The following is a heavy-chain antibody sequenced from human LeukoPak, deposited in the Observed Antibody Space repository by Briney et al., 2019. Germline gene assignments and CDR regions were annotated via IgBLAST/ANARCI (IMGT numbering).Heavy chain of an antibody. J-gene: IGHJ6*03. CDR1: GFTFSSYD. Sequence: GGSLRLSCAASGFTFSSYDMHWVRQATGKGLEWVSAIGTAGDTYYPGSVKGRFTISRENAKNSLYLQMNSLRAGDTAVYYCGRYGLGYYYMDVWGKGTTVTVSS. CDR2: IGTAGDT. D-gene: IGHD6-19*01. CDR3: GRYGLGYYYMDV. V-gene: IGHV3-13*01.